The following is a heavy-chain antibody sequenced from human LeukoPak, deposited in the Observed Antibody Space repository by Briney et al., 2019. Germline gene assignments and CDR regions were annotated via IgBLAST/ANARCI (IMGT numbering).Heavy chain of an antibody. J-gene: IGHJ4*02. CDR3: ARSYDTSGYYYNFDY. CDR2: IHTRVGT. D-gene: IGHD3-22*01. Sequence: SETLSLTCTVSGGSISSYYWSWMRQPAGKRLEWIGRIHTRVGTNYNPSLKSRVTMSVDTSKNQFSLRLTSVTAADTAVYYRARSYDTSGYYYNFDYWGQGTLITVSS. CDR1: GGSISSYY. V-gene: IGHV4-4*07.